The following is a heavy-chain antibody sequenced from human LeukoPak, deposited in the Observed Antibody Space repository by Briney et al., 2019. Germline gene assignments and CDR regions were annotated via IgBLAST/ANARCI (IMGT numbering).Heavy chain of an antibody. V-gene: IGHV4-59*01. CDR1: GGSISSYY. CDR3: ARASDFWSGYRYYFDY. CDR2: IYYSGST. D-gene: IGHD3-3*01. Sequence: SETLSLTCTVSGGSISSYYWSWIRQPPGKGLEWIGDIYYSGSTNYNPSLKSRVTISVDTSKNQFSLKLSSVTAADTAVYYCARASDFWSGYRYYFDYWGQGTLVTVSS. J-gene: IGHJ4*02.